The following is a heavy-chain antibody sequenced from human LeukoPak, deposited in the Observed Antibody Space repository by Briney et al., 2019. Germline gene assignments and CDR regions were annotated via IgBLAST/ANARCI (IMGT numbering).Heavy chain of an antibody. J-gene: IGHJ4*02. CDR2: IKQDGSEK. CDR3: ARDQNDYVWGSYRFYFDY. D-gene: IGHD3-16*02. Sequence: SGGSLRLSXAASGFTFSSYWMSWVRQAPGKGVEWVANIKQDGSEKYYVDSVKGRFTISRDNAKNSLYLQMNSLRAEDTAVYYCARDQNDYVWGSYRFYFDYWGQGTLVTVSS. V-gene: IGHV3-7*01. CDR1: GFTFSSYW.